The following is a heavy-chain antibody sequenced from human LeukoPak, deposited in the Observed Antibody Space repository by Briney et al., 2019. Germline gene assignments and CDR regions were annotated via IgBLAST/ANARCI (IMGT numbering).Heavy chain of an antibody. V-gene: IGHV4-39*07. Sequence: SETLSLTCTVSGGSISSNNYYWGWIRQPPGKGLEWIGSLYHTGSAYYNPPLKSRVTVSVDTSKNQFSLKMSSVTAADTAVYFCARGGPPGYYYDYYMDVWGKGTTVTISS. CDR1: GGSISSNNYY. CDR2: LYHTGSA. CDR3: ARGGPPGYYYDYYMDV. J-gene: IGHJ6*03.